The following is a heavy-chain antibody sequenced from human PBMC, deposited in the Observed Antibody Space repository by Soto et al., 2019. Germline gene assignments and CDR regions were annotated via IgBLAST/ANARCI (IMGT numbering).Heavy chain of an antibody. J-gene: IGHJ4*02. V-gene: IGHV1-18*04. Sequence: QVKLVQSGAEVKKPGASVKVSCRPSGYTFSSYGISWVRQAPGQGLEWMGWISAYNGNTRYPQKVQGRVTMTTDTSTSTAYMERRSLRSDATAVYYCARDMKAPDQILVLPAAFDDWGEGTMVTVS. CDR2: ISAYNGNT. CDR1: GYTFSSYG. CDR3: ARDMKAPDQILVLPAAFDD. D-gene: IGHD2-15*01.